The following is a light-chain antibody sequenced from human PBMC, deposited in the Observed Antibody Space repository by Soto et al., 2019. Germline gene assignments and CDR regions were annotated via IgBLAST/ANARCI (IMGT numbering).Light chain of an antibody. CDR2: GAS. Sequence: EIVLTQSPGTLSLSPGERATLSCRASQSVSSTYLAWYQQKPGQAPRLLIYGASSRATGIPDRLSGSGSGTDFTLTISSLEPEDFPVYYCQQYGSSPYTFGQGTKLEIK. J-gene: IGKJ2*01. CDR3: QQYGSSPYT. V-gene: IGKV3-20*01. CDR1: QSVSSTY.